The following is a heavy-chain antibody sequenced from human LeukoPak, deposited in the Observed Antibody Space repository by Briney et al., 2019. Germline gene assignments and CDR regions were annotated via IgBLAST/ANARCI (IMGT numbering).Heavy chain of an antibody. Sequence: GGSLSLSCVASGFTSSAFWMSWVRRPPGKGLEWVANIKKDGSEKEYVDSVKGRFSIFRDNAKNSVFLQMNSLRAEDTAVYYCATLAGVVPGGLPPWRKGTTVIVSS. D-gene: IGHD2-2*01. CDR1: GFTSSAFW. V-gene: IGHV3-7*01. J-gene: IGHJ6*04. CDR3: ATLAGVVPGGLPP. CDR2: IKKDGSEK.